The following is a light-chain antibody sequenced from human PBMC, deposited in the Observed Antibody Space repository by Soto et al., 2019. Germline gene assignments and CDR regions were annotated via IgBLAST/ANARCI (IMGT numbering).Light chain of an antibody. J-gene: IGLJ3*02. CDR2: RND. V-gene: IGLV1-47*02. CDR1: GSHIGSHD. CDR3: VAWDDSLSGRV. Sequence: QSVLTQPPSASGTPGQRVTISCSGSGSHIGSHDVYWYQHLPGTAPKVLIYRNDQRPSGVPDRFSASRSGTSASLAISGPRSEDEADYYCVAWDDSLSGRVSGGGTKLTVL.